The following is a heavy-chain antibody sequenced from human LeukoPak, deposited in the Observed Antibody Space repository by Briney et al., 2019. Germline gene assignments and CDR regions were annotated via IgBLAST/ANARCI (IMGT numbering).Heavy chain of an antibody. Sequence: GGSLRLSCADSGFTFRTYDMNWVRQAPGKGLEWVSYISGSGDTIYYADSVKGRFTISRDNSKNTLYLRMNYLRAEDTAVYYCAKDPTSVGGRHDWLLDSWSQGTLVTVSS. CDR3: AKDPTSVGGRHDWLLDS. V-gene: IGHV3-23*01. CDR1: GFTFRTYD. D-gene: IGHD3-9*01. CDR2: ISGSGDTI. J-gene: IGHJ5*02.